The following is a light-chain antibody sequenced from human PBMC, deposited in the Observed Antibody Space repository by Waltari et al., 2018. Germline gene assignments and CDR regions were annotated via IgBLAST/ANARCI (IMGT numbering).Light chain of an antibody. Sequence: EIVLTRSPGTLSLSPGERATLSCRASQSVSSTYLAWYQQKPGQTPRLLIYGASSRATGIPDRFSGSGSGTDFTLTISRLEPEDFAVYYCQQYGIPPYTFGQGTKLEIK. CDR1: QSVSSTY. CDR2: GAS. J-gene: IGKJ2*01. CDR3: QQYGIPPYT. V-gene: IGKV3-20*01.